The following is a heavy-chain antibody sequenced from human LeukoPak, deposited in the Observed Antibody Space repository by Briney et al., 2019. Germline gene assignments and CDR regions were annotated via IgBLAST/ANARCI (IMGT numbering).Heavy chain of an antibody. Sequence: PSETLSLTCAVYGGSFSGYYWSWIRQPPGKGLEWIGYIYYSGSTYYNPSLKSRVTISVDTSKNQFSLKLSSVTAADTAVYYCARSQIVVVPAAMNWFDPWGQGTLVTVSS. CDR3: ARSQIVVVPAAMNWFDP. V-gene: IGHV4-30-4*08. J-gene: IGHJ5*02. CDR1: GGSFSGYY. CDR2: IYYSGST. D-gene: IGHD2-2*01.